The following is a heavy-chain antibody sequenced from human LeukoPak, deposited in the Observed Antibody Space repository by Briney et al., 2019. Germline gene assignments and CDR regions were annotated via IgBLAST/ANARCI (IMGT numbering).Heavy chain of an antibody. CDR3: ASMGTLIAVAGHGFDY. V-gene: IGHV3-30-3*01. CDR2: ISYDGSNK. Sequence: GGSLRLSCAASGFTVSSNYMSWVRQAPGKGLEWVAVISYDGSNKYYADSVKGRFTISRDNSKNTLYLQMNSLRAEDTAVYYCASMGTLIAVAGHGFDYWGQGTLVTVSS. J-gene: IGHJ4*02. CDR1: GFTVSSNY. D-gene: IGHD6-19*01.